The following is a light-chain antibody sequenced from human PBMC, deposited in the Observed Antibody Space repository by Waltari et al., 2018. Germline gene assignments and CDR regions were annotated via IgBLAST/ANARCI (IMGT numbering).Light chain of an antibody. CDR2: DVE. Sequence: QSALTQPRSVSGSPGQSVTISCTGTRSDVGGYVSWYQQPPGKAPKLIIYDVERRPSGVPGRCSVSESGSAASLSSSGLQADDEADYYCCSKAGTWVFGGGTTLTVL. CDR1: RSDVGGY. V-gene: IGLV2-11*01. J-gene: IGLJ3*02. CDR3: CSKAGTWV.